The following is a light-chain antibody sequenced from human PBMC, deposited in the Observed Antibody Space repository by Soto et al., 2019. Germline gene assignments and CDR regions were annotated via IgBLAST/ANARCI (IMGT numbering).Light chain of an antibody. CDR2: EVS. CDR1: SSDVCGYNY. J-gene: IGLJ1*01. Sequence: QSVLTQPPSASGSPGQSVTISCTGTSSDVCGYNYVSWYQQHPGRAPKLMIYEVSKRPSGVPDRFSGSKSGITASLTVSGLQTEDEADYYCSSYAGSNTQVFGTGTKVTVL. V-gene: IGLV2-8*01. CDR3: SSYAGSNTQV.